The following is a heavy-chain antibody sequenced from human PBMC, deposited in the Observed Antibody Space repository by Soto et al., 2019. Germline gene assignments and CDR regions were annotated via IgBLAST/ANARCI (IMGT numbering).Heavy chain of an antibody. V-gene: IGHV4-34*01. CDR1: GGSFSGYY. CDR3: ARAGYCSGGSCYSQNYFDY. Sequence: SETLSLTCAVYGGSFSGYYWSWIRQPPGKGLKRVGEINHRRSTNYNPSLKSRVTISVDTSKNQFSLKLSSVTAADTAVYYCARAGYCSGGSCYSQNYFDYWGQGTLVTVSS. CDR2: INHRRST. D-gene: IGHD2-15*01. J-gene: IGHJ4*02.